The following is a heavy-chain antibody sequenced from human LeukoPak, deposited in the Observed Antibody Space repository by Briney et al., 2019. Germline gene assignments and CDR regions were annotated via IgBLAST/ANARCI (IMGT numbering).Heavy chain of an antibody. J-gene: IGHJ6*03. CDR1: GSTFSNYA. V-gene: IGHV1-69*05. Sequence: SVKVSCKASGSTFSNYAISWVRQAPGQGLEWMGGIIPIFGTTNYAQKFQGRVTITTDESTSTTYMKLSSLRSEDTAVYYCARHGEPLVVLYYMDVWGKGTTVTVSS. CDR3: ARHGEPLVVLYYMDV. CDR2: IIPIFGTT. D-gene: IGHD2-2*01.